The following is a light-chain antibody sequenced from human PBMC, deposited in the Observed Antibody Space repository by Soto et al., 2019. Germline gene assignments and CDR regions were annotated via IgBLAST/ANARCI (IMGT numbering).Light chain of an antibody. Sequence: EIVLTQSPGTLSLSPGERATLSCRASQSISSSNLAWYQQKPGQAPRLLLYGASNRAAGIPERFSGSGSGTDFSLTISGMEPEDFVVYYCQQYGRSPDWDRWTFGQGTKVEVK. V-gene: IGKV3-20*01. CDR3: QQYGRSPDWDRWT. CDR2: GAS. J-gene: IGKJ1*01. CDR1: QSISSSN.